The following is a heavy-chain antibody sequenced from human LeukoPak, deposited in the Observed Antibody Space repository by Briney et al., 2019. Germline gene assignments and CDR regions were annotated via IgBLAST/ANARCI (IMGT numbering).Heavy chain of an antibody. V-gene: IGHV1-2*02. CDR1: GYTFTGYY. D-gene: IGHD6-19*01. CDR2: INPNSGGT. Sequence: ASVKVSCKASGYTFTGYYMHWVRQAPGQGLEWMGWINPNSGGTNYAQKFQGRVTMTRDTSISTAYMELSGLRSDDTAVYYCARVDSSGWNLNWFDPWGQGTLVTVSS. J-gene: IGHJ5*02. CDR3: ARVDSSGWNLNWFDP.